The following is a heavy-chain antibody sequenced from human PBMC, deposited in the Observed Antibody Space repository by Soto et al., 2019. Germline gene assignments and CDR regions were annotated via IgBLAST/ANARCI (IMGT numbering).Heavy chain of an antibody. D-gene: IGHD1-26*01. Sequence: QVQLQESGPGLVKPSQTLSLTCTVSGGSISSGDYYWSWIRQPPGKGLEWIGYIYYSGSTYYNPSLKSRVTISVDTSKNKFSLKLSSVTAADTAVYYCARDTTTEWELLPGYFDYWGQGTLVTVSS. J-gene: IGHJ4*02. CDR1: GGSISSGDYY. CDR3: ARDTTTEWELLPGYFDY. CDR2: IYYSGST. V-gene: IGHV4-30-4*01.